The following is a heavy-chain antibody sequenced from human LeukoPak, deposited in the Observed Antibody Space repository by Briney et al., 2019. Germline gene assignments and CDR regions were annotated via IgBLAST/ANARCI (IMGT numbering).Heavy chain of an antibody. V-gene: IGHV3-23*01. CDR2: ISGSGGST. CDR3: AKWNEVVAAIDYGDHY. Sequence: GGSLRLSCAASGLSFSNAWMNWVRQAPGKGLEWVSAISGSGGSTYYADSVKGRFTISRDNSKNTLYLQMNSLRAEDTAVYYCAKWNEVVAAIDYGDHYWGQGTLVTVSS. CDR1: GLSFSNAW. J-gene: IGHJ4*02. D-gene: IGHD2-15*01.